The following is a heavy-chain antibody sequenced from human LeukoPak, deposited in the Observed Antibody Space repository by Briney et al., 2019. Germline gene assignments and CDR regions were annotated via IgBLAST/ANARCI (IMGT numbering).Heavy chain of an antibody. J-gene: IGHJ4*02. Sequence: GGSLRLSCAASGFTFSSYSMNWVRQAPGKGLEWVSSISSNSRYTYYADSVKGRFTISRDNSKSTLSLQMNSLRAEDTAVYYCATGPRTVGATTLDYWGQGTLVTVSS. V-gene: IGHV3-21*01. CDR1: GFTFSSYS. D-gene: IGHD1-26*01. CDR3: ATGPRTVGATTLDY. CDR2: ISSNSRYT.